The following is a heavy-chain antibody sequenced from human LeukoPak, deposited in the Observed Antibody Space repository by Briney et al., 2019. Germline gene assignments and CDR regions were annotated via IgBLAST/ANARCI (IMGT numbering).Heavy chain of an antibody. CDR2: ISGSGDRT. J-gene: IGHJ4*02. CDR1: GFRFSDYW. D-gene: IGHD3-10*01. Sequence: GGSLRLSCAASGFRFSDYWMSWVRQAPGKGLEWVSTISGSGDRTYYADSVKGRFTISRDNSKNTLYLQMNSLRAEDTALYYCARPEGITMVRGVIYWGQGTLVTVSS. V-gene: IGHV3-23*01. CDR3: ARPEGITMVRGVIY.